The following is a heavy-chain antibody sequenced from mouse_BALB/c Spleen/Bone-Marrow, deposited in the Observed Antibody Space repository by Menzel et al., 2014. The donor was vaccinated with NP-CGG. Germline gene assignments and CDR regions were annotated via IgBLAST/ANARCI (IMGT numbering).Heavy chain of an antibody. V-gene: IGHV1S81*02. CDR1: GYTFTSYY. J-gene: IGHJ3*01. CDR3: TREGDSPFAY. Sequence: QVQLQQSGAELVKPGASVKLSCKASGYTFTSYYMYWVKQRPGQGLEWIGEINLSNGGTNFNEKFKSKATLTVDKSSSTAYMQLSSLTSEDSAVYYCTREGDSPFAYWGQGTLVTVSA. D-gene: IGHD2-13*01. CDR2: INLSNGGT.